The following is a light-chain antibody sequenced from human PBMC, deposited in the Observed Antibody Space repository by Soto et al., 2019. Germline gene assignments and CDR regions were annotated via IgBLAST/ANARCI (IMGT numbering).Light chain of an antibody. CDR2: DAS. Sequence: DIPMTQSPSSLSASGRDRVTITCQASQNINNYLNWYQQRPGQAPRLLIYDASNLETGVPSRFSGSGFGTHFTFTITNLQPEDVATYYCQQYDDLPLTFGGGTWVEI. J-gene: IGKJ4*01. V-gene: IGKV1-33*01. CDR1: QNINNY. CDR3: QQYDDLPLT.